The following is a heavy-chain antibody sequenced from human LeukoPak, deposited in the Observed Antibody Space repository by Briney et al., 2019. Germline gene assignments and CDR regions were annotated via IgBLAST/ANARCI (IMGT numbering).Heavy chain of an antibody. CDR3: ARELSSSSTLYYYYYYYMDV. Sequence: GASVKVSCKASGYTFTSYGISWVRQAPGQGLEWMGWISAYNGNTNYAQKLQGRVTMTTDTSTSTAYMELRSLRSDDTAVYYCARELSSSSTLYYYYYYYMDVWGKGTTVTVSS. J-gene: IGHJ6*03. CDR2: ISAYNGNT. D-gene: IGHD6-6*01. CDR1: GYTFTSYG. V-gene: IGHV1-18*01.